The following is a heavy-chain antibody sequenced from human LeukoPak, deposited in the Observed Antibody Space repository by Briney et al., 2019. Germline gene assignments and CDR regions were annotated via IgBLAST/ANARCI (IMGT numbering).Heavy chain of an antibody. Sequence: GASVKVSCKASGGTFSSYAISWVRQAPGQGLEWMGGIIPIFGTANYAQKFQGRVTITTDESTSTAYMELRSLRSEDTAVYYCARGGIAAAGTSYYYYYMDVWGKGTTVTVSS. J-gene: IGHJ6*03. V-gene: IGHV1-69*05. CDR1: GGTFSSYA. CDR2: IIPIFGTA. D-gene: IGHD6-13*01. CDR3: ARGGIAAAGTSYYYYYMDV.